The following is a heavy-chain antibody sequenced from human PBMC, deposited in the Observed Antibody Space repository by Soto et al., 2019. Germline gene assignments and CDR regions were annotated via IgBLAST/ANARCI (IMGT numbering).Heavy chain of an antibody. Sequence: QVQLVQSGAEVKKPGASVKVSCKASGYTFTGYYMHWVRQAPGQGLEWMGWINPNSGGTNYAQKFQGRVTRTRDTAISTAYMELSRLRSDDTAVYYCARAVTLGYCSGGSCSDDYWGQGTLVTVSS. CDR2: INPNSGGT. J-gene: IGHJ4*02. V-gene: IGHV1-2*02. D-gene: IGHD2-15*01. CDR3: ARAVTLGYCSGGSCSDDY. CDR1: GYTFTGYY.